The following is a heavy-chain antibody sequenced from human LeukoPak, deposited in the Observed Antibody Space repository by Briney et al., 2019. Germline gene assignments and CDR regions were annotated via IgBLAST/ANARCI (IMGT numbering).Heavy chain of an antibody. Sequence: GGSLRLSCVASGFTFSNYLMNWVRQAPGKGLEWVSGISHSGSSIYYADSVKGRFTISRDNSKNTLYLQMDRLRVEDTAVYYCAMALDYWGQGTLVXVSS. CDR1: GFTFSNYL. V-gene: IGHV3-23*01. CDR2: ISHSGSSI. D-gene: IGHD5-24*01. J-gene: IGHJ4*02. CDR3: AMALDY.